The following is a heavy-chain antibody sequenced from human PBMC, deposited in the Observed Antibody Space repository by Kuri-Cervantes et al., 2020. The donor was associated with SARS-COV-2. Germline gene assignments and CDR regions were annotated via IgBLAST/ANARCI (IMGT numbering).Heavy chain of an antibody. V-gene: IGHV3-48*04. CDR2: ISSSSSTI. D-gene: IGHD6-6*01. J-gene: IGHJ6*03. CDR3: ARDEKRLAGRLKYFYYMDV. CDR1: GFTFSSYS. Sequence: GESLKISCAASGFTFSSYSMNWVRQAPGKGLEWVSYISSSSSTIYYADSVKGRFTISRDNADNSLYLQMNSLRAEDTAAYYCARDEKRLAGRLKYFYYMDVWGKGTTVTVSS.